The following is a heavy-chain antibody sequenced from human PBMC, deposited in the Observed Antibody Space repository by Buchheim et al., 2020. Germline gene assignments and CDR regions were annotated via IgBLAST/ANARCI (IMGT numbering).Heavy chain of an antibody. Sequence: QVQLQQWGAGLLKPSETLSLTCAVYGGSFSGYYWSWIRQPPGKGLEWIGEINHSGSTNYNPSLKSRVTISVDTSKNQFSQKLSSVTAADTAVYYRARGYCSSTSCYYHYYYMDVWGKGTT. CDR1: GGSFSGYY. CDR3: ARGYCSSTSCYYHYYYMDV. D-gene: IGHD2-2*01. CDR2: INHSGST. J-gene: IGHJ6*03. V-gene: IGHV4-34*01.